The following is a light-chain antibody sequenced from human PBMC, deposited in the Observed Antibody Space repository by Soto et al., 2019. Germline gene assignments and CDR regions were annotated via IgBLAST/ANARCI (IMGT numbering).Light chain of an antibody. CDR1: SSDVGTYSF. CDR2: GVS. J-gene: IGLJ3*02. CDR3: CLYAGRSTWV. V-gene: IGLV2-23*02. Sequence: QSVLTQPASVSGSLGQSITISCTGTSSDVGTYSFVSWYQQHPGKAPRFMIYGVSERPSGISNRFSGSKSGNTASLTISGLQAEDEADYYCCLYAGRSTWVFGGGTQLTVL.